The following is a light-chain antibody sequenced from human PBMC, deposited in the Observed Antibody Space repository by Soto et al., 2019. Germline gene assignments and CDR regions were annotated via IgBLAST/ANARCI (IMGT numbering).Light chain of an antibody. Sequence: QSALTQPPSASGSPGQSVTISCTGTSSDVGGYNYVSWYQQHPGKAPKLMIYEVSKRPSGVPDRFSGSKSGNTASLTVSGLQDEDEADYYCSSYAGSNNWDVVFGGGTKVTVL. CDR1: SSDVGGYNY. V-gene: IGLV2-8*01. CDR2: EVS. CDR3: SSYAGSNNWDVV. J-gene: IGLJ2*01.